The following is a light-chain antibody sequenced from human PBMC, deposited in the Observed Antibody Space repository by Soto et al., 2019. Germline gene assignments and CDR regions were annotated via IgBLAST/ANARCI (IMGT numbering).Light chain of an antibody. V-gene: IGKV1-12*01. J-gene: IGKJ2*01. CDR2: GAS. CDR1: KDVSTW. CDR3: QQANSFPPTYT. Sequence: DLQMTQSPSSVSASVGDRVTITCRASKDVSTWLAWYQQKPGKAPRLLIYGASNLETGVPSRFSGSGAGTYFTLTSSSLQAEDFATYYCQQANSFPPTYTFGQGTKLEIK.